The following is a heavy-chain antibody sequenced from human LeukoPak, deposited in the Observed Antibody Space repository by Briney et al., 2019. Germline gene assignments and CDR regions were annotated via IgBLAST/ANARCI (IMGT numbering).Heavy chain of an antibody. J-gene: IGHJ6*02. CDR3: ARDHYYDSSGYYYYYGMDV. CDR1: GYTFTGYY. Sequence: ASVKVSCKASGYTFTGYYMHWVRQAPGQGFEWTGRINPNSGGTNYAQKFQGRVTMTRDTSISTAYMELSRLRSDDTAVYYCARDHYYDSSGYYYYYGMDVWGQGTTVTVSS. D-gene: IGHD3-22*01. V-gene: IGHV1-2*06. CDR2: INPNSGGT.